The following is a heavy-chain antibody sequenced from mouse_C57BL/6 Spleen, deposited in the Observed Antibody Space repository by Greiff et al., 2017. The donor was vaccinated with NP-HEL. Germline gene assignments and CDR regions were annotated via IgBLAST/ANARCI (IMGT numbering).Heavy chain of an antibody. V-gene: IGHV1-76*01. D-gene: IGHD2-4*01. CDR3: ARGRLREYFDV. CDR1: GYTFTDYY. J-gene: IGHJ1*03. CDR2: IYPGSGNT. Sequence: VQLQQSGAELVRPGASVKLSCKASGYTFTDYYINWVKQRPGQGLEWIARIYPGSGNTYYNEKFKGKAALTAEKSSSTAYMQLSSLTSEDSAVYFCARGRLREYFDVWGTGTTVTVSS.